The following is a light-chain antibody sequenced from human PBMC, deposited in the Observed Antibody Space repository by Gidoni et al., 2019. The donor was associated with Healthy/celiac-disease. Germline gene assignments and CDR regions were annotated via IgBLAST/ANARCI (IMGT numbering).Light chain of an antibody. Sequence: VLPQPPATLSSSPGERATRSCRARQSVSSYLAGYQQKPGRAPRLLIYDASNRATGRPARCSGSGAGTDVTLTISSLEAEDVAVYYCQQRGNWPPITFGQGTRLEIK. V-gene: IGKV3-11*01. CDR3: QQRGNWPPIT. CDR2: DAS. J-gene: IGKJ5*01. CDR1: QSVSSY.